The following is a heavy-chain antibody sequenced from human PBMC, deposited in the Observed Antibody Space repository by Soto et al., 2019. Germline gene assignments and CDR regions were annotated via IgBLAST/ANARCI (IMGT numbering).Heavy chain of an antibody. CDR3: ASMAPGSGYYYLDY. CDR1: GFSFSSYW. D-gene: IGHD3-3*01. J-gene: IGHJ4*02. Sequence: EVQLVESGGGLVQPGGSLRLSCAASGFSFSSYWMHWVRQAPGKGLVWVARIKSDGSSTNYADSVKGRFTTSRDNARNTLYLQMNSPRAEDTAVYYCASMAPGSGYYYLDYWGQGTLVTVSS. V-gene: IGHV3-74*01. CDR2: IKSDGSST.